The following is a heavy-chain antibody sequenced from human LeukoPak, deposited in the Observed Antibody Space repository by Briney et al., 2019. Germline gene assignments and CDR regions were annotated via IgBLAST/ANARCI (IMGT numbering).Heavy chain of an antibody. V-gene: IGHV3-48*03. Sequence: PGGSLRLSCAVSGFTFSSYEMNWVRQAPGKGLEWVSYISSSGSTIYYADSVKGRFTISRDNTKNSLYLQMNSLRAEDTAVYYCARDLGGRWYKNCRRDVWGQGTTVTVSS. J-gene: IGHJ6*02. CDR2: ISSSGSTI. CDR1: GFTFSSYE. D-gene: IGHD4-23*01. CDR3: ARDLGGRWYKNCRRDV.